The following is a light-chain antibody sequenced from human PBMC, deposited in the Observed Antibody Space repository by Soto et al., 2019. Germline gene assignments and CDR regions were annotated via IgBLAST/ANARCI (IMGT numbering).Light chain of an antibody. CDR2: AAS. J-gene: IGKJ1*01. V-gene: IGKV1-27*01. Sequence: GDRVTITCRASQGISNFLAWYQQKPGKVPRLLIYAASTLQSGVPSRFSGSGSGTDFTLTISSLQPEDVAPYYCQKYKSAPWTFGQGTKVEIK. CDR1: QGISNF. CDR3: QKYKSAPWT.